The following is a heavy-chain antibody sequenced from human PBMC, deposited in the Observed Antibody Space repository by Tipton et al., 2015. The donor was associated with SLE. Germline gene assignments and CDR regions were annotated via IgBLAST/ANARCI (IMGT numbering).Heavy chain of an antibody. CDR1: SDSISSFY. V-gene: IGHV4-4*07. CDR2: IHASGST. J-gene: IGHJ6*03. CDR3: ARLGSSYSSSWGDLNYYYYMDV. Sequence: PGLVKPSETLSLTCTVSSDSISSFYWSWIRQPAGKGLEWIGRIHASGSTNYNPSLRSRVTLSVDPSKNQFSLKLSSVTAADTAVYYCARLGSSYSSSWGDLNYYYYMDVWAKGTTVTVSS. D-gene: IGHD6-13*01.